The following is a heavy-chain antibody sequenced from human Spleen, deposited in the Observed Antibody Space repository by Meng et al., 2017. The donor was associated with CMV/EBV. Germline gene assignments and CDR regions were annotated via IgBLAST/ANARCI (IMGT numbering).Heavy chain of an antibody. Sequence: SETLSLTCTVSGGSIRSSTYYWGWIRQPPGKGLEWIGSIYFLGSSYYNPSLKSRVTISVDTSKKQFSLKLSSVTAADTAVYYCARDPRVNGMDVWGQGTTVTVSS. D-gene: IGHD3-10*01. V-gene: IGHV4-39*07. J-gene: IGHJ6*02. CDR2: IYFLGSS. CDR3: ARDPRVNGMDV. CDR1: GGSIRSSTYY.